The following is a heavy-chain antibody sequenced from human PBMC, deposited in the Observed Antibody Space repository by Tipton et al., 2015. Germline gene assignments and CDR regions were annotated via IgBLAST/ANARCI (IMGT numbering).Heavy chain of an antibody. V-gene: IGHV1-8*01. CDR2: MNPNSGNT. J-gene: IGHJ6*02. CDR3: ARGADYGDSEDYYYAMDV. Sequence: QSGAEVKKPGASVKVSCKASGYSFINSEINWVRQATGQGLEWMGWMNPNSGNTGYAQRFQGRVTMTRNTSISTAYMELSSLRSEDTAVYFCARGADYGDSEDYYYAMDVWGQGTTVTVSS. CDR1: GYSFINSE. D-gene: IGHD4-17*01.